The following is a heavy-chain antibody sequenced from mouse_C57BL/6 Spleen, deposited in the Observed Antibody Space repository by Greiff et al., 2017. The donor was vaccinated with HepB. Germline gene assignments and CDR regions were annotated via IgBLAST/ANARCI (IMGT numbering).Heavy chain of an antibody. CDR3: ARWVYGNYLMDY. J-gene: IGHJ4*01. V-gene: IGHV1-55*01. Sequence: QVQLQQPGAALVKPGASVQMSCKASGSTFTSYWITWVKQRPGQGLEWIGDIYPGSGSTNYNEKFKSKATLTVDTSSSTAYMQLSSLTSEDSAVYYCARWVYGNYLMDYWGQGTSVTVSS. CDR2: IYPGSGST. D-gene: IGHD2-1*01. CDR1: GSTFTSYW.